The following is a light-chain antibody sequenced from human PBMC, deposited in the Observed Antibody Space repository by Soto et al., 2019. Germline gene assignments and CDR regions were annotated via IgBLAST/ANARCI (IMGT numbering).Light chain of an antibody. CDR1: SSDVGGYNY. CDR3: SSYTSSSAYV. CDR2: DVS. J-gene: IGLJ1*01. Sequence: QSVLTQPASVSGSPGQSITISCTGTSSDVGGYNYVSWYQQHPGTAPKLMIYDVSNRPSGVFNRFSGSKSGNTACLTISGLQAEDEADYYCSSYTSSSAYVFGTGTKLTVL. V-gene: IGLV2-14*01.